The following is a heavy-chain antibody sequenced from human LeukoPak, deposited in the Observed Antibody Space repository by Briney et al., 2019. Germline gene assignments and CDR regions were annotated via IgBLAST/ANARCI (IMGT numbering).Heavy chain of an antibody. CDR3: ARDGFTAGFDY. V-gene: IGHV1-2*02. D-gene: IGHD6-19*01. CDR1: GGTFSSYA. Sequence: GASVKVSCKASGGTFSSYAISWVRQAPGQGLEWMGWINPNSGGTNYAQKFQGRVTMTRDTSISTAYMELSRLRSDDTAVYYCARDGFTAGFDYWGQGTLVTVSS. J-gene: IGHJ4*02. CDR2: INPNSGGT.